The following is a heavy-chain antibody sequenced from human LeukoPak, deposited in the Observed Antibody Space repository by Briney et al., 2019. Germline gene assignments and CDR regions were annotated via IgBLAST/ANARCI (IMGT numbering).Heavy chain of an antibody. Sequence: ASVKVSCKASGYTFTNYEINWVRQATGQGLEWMGWMNPNSGNTGYAQKFQGRVTITRNTSISTAYMELSSLRSEDTAVYYCARVKVLRFLEWLRSDYYYYYMDVWGKGTTVTVSS. J-gene: IGHJ6*03. CDR3: ARVKVLRFLEWLRSDYYYYYMDV. CDR1: GYTFTNYE. V-gene: IGHV1-8*01. D-gene: IGHD3-3*01. CDR2: MNPNSGNT.